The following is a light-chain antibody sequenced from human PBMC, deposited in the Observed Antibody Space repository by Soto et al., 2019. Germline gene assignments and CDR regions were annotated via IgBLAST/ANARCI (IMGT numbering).Light chain of an antibody. V-gene: IGLV1-51*01. CDR1: SSNIGNNY. CDR2: DNN. CDR3: GTCDSSLSAVVV. Sequence: QSVLTQPPSVSAAPGQRVTISCSGSSSNIGNNYVSWYQQLPGTAPKLLIYDNNKRPSGIPDRFSGSKSGTSATLGITGLQTGDEADYYCGTCDSSLSAVVVFGGGTKVTVL. J-gene: IGLJ2*01.